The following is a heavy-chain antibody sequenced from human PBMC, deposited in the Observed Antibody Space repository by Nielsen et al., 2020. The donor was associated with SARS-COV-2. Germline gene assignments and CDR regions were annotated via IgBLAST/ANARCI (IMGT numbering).Heavy chain of an antibody. V-gene: IGHV5-51*01. J-gene: IGHJ4*02. D-gene: IGHD3-16*01. Sequence: GESLKISCEASGYSFSNYWIAWVRQRPGKGLEWMGIIYPGDSETKYSPSFQGQVTMSVDKSLRTAYLQWRTLKASDTAMYYCARRHMIPFGAGTYHFDFWGQGTLVTVSS. CDR2: IYPGDSET. CDR3: ARRHMIPFGAGTYHFDF. CDR1: GYSFSNYW.